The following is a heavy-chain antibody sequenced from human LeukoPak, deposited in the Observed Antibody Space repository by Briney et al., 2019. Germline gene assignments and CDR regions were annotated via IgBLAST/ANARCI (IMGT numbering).Heavy chain of an antibody. Sequence: PGRSLRLSCTASGFTFTSYGMHWVRQAPGKGLEWVALISYDGRNKDHADSVKGRFTISRDNSKNIFYLQMNSLRAEDTAVYYCARGGQAGPYFYYYYMDVWGTGTTVTVSS. CDR1: GFTFTSYG. CDR3: ARGGQAGPYFYYYYMDV. D-gene: IGHD6-13*01. J-gene: IGHJ6*03. V-gene: IGHV3-30*04. CDR2: ISYDGRNK.